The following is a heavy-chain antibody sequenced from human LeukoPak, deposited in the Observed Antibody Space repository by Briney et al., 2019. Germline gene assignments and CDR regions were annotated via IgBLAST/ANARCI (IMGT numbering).Heavy chain of an antibody. J-gene: IGHJ4*02. CDR3: VKDWSDEAKCGADCLEY. CDR2: ISYSGAST. CDR1: GFTFSSYG. D-gene: IGHD2-21*02. V-gene: IGHV3-23*01. Sequence: GGSLRLSCAASGFTFSSYGMSWVRQAPGKGLEWVSAISYSGASTYYADSVKGRFAISRDNSKNTLYLQTNTLRAEDTAVYYCVKDWSDEAKCGADCLEYWGQGTLVTVSS.